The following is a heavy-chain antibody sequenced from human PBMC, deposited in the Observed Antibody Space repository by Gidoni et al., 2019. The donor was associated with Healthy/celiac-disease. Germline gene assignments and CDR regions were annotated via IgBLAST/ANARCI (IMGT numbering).Heavy chain of an antibody. D-gene: IGHD3-22*01. V-gene: IGHV3-23*01. Sequence: EVQLFESGGGLVQPGVSLRLSCAAPGFTFSSYAMSWVRQAPGQGLAWVSAISGSGGSTYYADSVKGRFTISRDNSKNTLYLQMNSLRAEDTAVYYCAKKAYDSSGYIFDYWGQGTLVTVSS. CDR3: AKKAYDSSGYIFDY. J-gene: IGHJ4*02. CDR2: ISGSGGST. CDR1: GFTFSSYA.